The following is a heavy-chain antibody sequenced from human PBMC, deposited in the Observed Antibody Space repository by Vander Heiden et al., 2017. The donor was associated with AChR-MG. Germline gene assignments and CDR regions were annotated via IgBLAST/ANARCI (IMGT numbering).Heavy chain of an antibody. CDR3: AREGAVRQLDWSLDS. D-gene: IGHD3-9*01. V-gene: IGHV4-61*02. Sequence: QVQLQESGPGLVKPSQTLSLTCTVPGGSISSGRYFWTWIRQPAGKGLEWIGRIFSTSGNTYYNPSLKSRVTISIDTSRNQFSLGLTSVTAADTAVYYCAREGAVRQLDWSLDSWGRGTLVTVS. J-gene: IGHJ4*02. CDR2: FSTSGNT. CDR1: GGSISSGRYF.